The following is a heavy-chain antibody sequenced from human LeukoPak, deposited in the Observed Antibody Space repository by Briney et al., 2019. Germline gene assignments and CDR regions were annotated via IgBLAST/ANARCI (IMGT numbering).Heavy chain of an antibody. D-gene: IGHD2-2*01. CDR1: GFTVSSNY. CDR2: IYSGGST. J-gene: IGHJ3*02. V-gene: IGHV3-66*02. CDR3: ARDEYCSSTSCLDAFDI. Sequence: GGSLRLSCAASGFTVSSNYMSWVRQAPGKGLEWVSVIYSGGSTYYADSVKGRFTISRDNSKNTLYLQMNSLRAEDTAVYYCARDEYCSSTSCLDAFDIWGQGTMVTVPS.